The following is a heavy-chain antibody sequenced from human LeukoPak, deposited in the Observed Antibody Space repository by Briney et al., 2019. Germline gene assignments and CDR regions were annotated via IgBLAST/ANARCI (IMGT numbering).Heavy chain of an antibody. Sequence: PGGSLRLSCAASGFTFSSYSMNWVRQAPGKGLEWVSSISSSSSYKSYADSVKGRFTISRDNAKNSLHLQMNSLRAEDTAVYYCARETYYDTSGLDYWGQGTLVTVSS. D-gene: IGHD3-22*01. V-gene: IGHV3-21*01. CDR2: ISSSSSYK. CDR3: ARETYYDTSGLDY. CDR1: GFTFSSYS. J-gene: IGHJ4*02.